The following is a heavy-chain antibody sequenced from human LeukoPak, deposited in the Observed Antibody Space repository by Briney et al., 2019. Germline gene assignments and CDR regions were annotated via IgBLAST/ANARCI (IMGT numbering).Heavy chain of an antibody. J-gene: IGHJ4*02. D-gene: IGHD6-6*01. CDR1: GYTFTSYD. CDR3: ARGLTTEYSSSSLDFDY. Sequence: GASVKVSCKASGYTFTSYDINWVRQATGQGLEWMGWMNPNSGNTGYAQKFQGRVTMTRYTSISTAYMELSSLRSEDTAVYYCARGLTTEYSSSSLDFDYWGQGTLVTVSS. V-gene: IGHV1-8*01. CDR2: MNPNSGNT.